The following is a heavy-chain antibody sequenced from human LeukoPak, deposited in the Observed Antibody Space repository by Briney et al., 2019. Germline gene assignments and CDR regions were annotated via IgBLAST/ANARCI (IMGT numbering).Heavy chain of an antibody. V-gene: IGHV1-18*01. CDR2: ISGNNDNP. J-gene: IGHJ4*02. CDR1: GYTFSNFG. CDR3: ARDPSNTSGWYIYFDY. D-gene: IGHD6-19*01. Sequence: ASVKVSCKASGYTFSNFGISWVRQAPGQGLEWMGWISGNNDNPNYGQNFQGRFTVTSDSSTSTAYMELRNLRSDDTAIYYCARDPSNTSGWYIYFDYWGQGTLVTVSS.